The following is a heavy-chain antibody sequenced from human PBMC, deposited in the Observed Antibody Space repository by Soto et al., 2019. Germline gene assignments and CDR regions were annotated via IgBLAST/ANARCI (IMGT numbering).Heavy chain of an antibody. Sequence: EVQLVESGGGLVQPGGSLRLSCAASGFTFSSYSMNWVRQAPGKGLEWVSYISSSSSTIYYADSVKGRFTISRDNAKNSLYMQMSRRRAEDTAVYYCARCGGSSYVNAAYYNYYGMDVGGQGTTVTVSS. J-gene: IGHJ6*02. CDR3: ARCGGSSYVNAAYYNYYGMDV. CDR2: ISSSSSTI. D-gene: IGHD5-18*01. V-gene: IGHV3-48*01. CDR1: GFTFSSYS.